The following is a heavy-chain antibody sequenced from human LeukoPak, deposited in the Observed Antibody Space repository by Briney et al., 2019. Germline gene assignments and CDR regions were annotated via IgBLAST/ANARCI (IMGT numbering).Heavy chain of an antibody. CDR2: ISNDGSNK. CDR1: GFTVSSNY. D-gene: IGHD6-13*01. Sequence: GGSLRLSCAASGFTVSSNYMSWVRQAPGKGLEWVAVISNDGSNKYYADSVKGRFTISRDNSKNTLYLQMNSLRAEDTAVYYCAKAGYSSSWYVDYWGQGTLVLVSS. CDR3: AKAGYSSSWYVDY. V-gene: IGHV3-30*18. J-gene: IGHJ4*02.